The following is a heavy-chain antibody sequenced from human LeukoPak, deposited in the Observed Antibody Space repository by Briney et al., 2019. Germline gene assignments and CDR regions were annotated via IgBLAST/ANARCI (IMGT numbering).Heavy chain of an antibody. CDR1: GITLSNYG. D-gene: IGHD5-18*01. CDR3: ARRGYSYGSYEFDY. J-gene: IGHJ4*02. Sequence: GGSLSLSCAVSGITLSNYGMSWVRQAPGKGLEWVAGISGSGGGTTYADSVKGRFTISRDNAKNTLFLQMNSLRAEDTAVYYCARRGYSYGSYEFDYWGQGTLVTVSS. CDR2: ISGSGGGT. V-gene: IGHV3-23*01.